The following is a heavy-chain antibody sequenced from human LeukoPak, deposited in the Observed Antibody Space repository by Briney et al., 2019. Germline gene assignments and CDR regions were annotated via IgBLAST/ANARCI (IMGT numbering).Heavy chain of an antibody. D-gene: IGHD2-21*01. J-gene: IGHJ4*02. CDR3: ARNSVAMHDY. V-gene: IGHV4-59*08. Sequence: NPSVTLSLTCTVSGGSISSYYWSWIRQPPGKGLEWIGYIYYSGSTNYNPSLKSRVTISVDTSKNQFSLKLSSVTAADTAVYYCARNSVAMHDYWGQGTLVTVSS. CDR2: IYYSGST. CDR1: GGSISSYY.